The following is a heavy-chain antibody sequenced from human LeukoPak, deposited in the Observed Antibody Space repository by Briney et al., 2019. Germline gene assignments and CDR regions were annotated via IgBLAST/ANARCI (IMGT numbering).Heavy chain of an antibody. CDR1: GFTFSSYA. CDR3: AREAGYSSGWFSRVTDY. CDR2: ISYDGSNK. D-gene: IGHD6-19*01. J-gene: IGHJ4*02. V-gene: IGHV3-30-3*01. Sequence: PGGSLRLSCAASGFTFSSYAMHWVRQAPGKGLEWMAVISYDGSNKYYADSVKGRFTISRDNSKNTLYLQMNSLRAEDTAVYYCAREAGYSSGWFSRVTDYWGQGTLVTVSS.